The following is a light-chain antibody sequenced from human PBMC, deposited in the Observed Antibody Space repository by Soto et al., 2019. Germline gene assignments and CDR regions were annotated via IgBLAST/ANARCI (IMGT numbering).Light chain of an antibody. CDR3: SSYTSSSTWV. J-gene: IGLJ3*02. CDR2: EVS. CDR1: ISDVGGYNY. V-gene: IGLV2-14*01. Sequence: QSALTQPASVSGSPGQSITISCTGTISDVGGYNYVSWYQQHPGKAPNLMIYEVSNRPSGVSNRFSGSKSGNTASLTISGLQAEDEADYYCSSYTSSSTWVFGGGTQLTVL.